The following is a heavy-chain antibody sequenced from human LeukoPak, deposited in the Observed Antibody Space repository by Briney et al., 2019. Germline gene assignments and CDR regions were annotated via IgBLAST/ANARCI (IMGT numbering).Heavy chain of an antibody. J-gene: IGHJ4*02. V-gene: IGHV3-7*04. CDR1: GFTFSEYW. CDR3: VRQLDGTLDY. Sequence: GGSLRLSCAASGFTFSEYWMSWVRQAPGKGLEWVANIKQDGGEKYYVDSVEGRFTISRDNAKNSLDLQMNSLRAEDTAVYYCVRQLDGTLDYWGQGTLVTVSS. CDR2: IKQDGGEK. D-gene: IGHD1-26*01.